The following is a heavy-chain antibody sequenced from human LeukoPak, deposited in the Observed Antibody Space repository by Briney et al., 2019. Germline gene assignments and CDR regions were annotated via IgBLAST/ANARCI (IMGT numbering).Heavy chain of an antibody. V-gene: IGHV4-59*10. J-gene: IGHJ4*02. CDR1: GGFISGNY. CDR2: IYSSGST. Sequence: SETLSLTCSVYGGFISGNYWSWIRQPPGKGLEWIGRIYSSGSTDYNPSLKSRLTISLDKSKNQFSLKLNSVTAADTAVYYCARGPGSYLDYWGQGTLVTVSS. CDR3: ARGPGSYLDY. D-gene: IGHD3-10*01.